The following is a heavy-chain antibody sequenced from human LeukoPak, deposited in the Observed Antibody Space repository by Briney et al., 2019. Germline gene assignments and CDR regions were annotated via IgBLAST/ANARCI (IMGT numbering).Heavy chain of an antibody. CDR3: ASTDYGGNSRRSAFDI. CDR1: GGSISSHY. CDR2: ISYSGST. J-gene: IGHJ3*02. Sequence: SETLSLTCTVSGGSISSHYWSWIRQPPGKGLEWIGYISYSGSTYYNPSLKSRVTISVDTFKNQFSLKLSSVTAADTAVYYCASTDYGGNSRRSAFDIWGQGTMVTVSS. D-gene: IGHD4-23*01. V-gene: IGHV4-59*08.